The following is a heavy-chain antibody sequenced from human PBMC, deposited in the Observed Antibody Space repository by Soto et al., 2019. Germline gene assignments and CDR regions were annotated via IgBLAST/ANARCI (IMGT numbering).Heavy chain of an antibody. CDR1: GFTFSSYA. Sequence: QTGGSLRLSCAASGFTFSSYAMSWVRQAPGKGLEWVSAISGSGGSTYYADSVKGRFTISRDNSKNTLYLQMNSLRAEDTAVYYCAKNPVLGYYYGMDVWGQGTTVTVSS. CDR2: ISGSGGST. J-gene: IGHJ6*02. CDR3: AKNPVLGYYYGMDV. V-gene: IGHV3-23*01.